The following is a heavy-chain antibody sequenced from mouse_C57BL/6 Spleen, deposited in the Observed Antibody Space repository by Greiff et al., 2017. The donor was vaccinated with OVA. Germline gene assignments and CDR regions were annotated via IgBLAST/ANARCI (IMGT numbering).Heavy chain of an antibody. CDR2: IDPSDSYT. D-gene: IGHD1-1*01. V-gene: IGHV1-69*01. Sequence: VQLQQPGAELVMPGASVKLSCKASGYTFTSYWMHWVKQRPGQGLEWIGEIDPSDSYTNYNQKFKGKSTLTVDKSSSTAYMQLSSLTSEDTAVYYCTTGDYYGSSYEGYWGQGTTLTVSS. CDR3: TTGDYYGSSYEGY. J-gene: IGHJ2*01. CDR1: GYTFTSYW.